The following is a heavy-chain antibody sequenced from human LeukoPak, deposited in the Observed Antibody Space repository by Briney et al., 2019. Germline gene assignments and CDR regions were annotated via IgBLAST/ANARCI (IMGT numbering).Heavy chain of an antibody. Sequence: GGSLRLSCATSGFTFSSYAMSWVRQAPGKGLEWVSGIGASGGSTYYADSVKGRFTISRDNSKNTLYLQMNSLRTEDTAVYYCARDQYSSTWYRGAFDVWGQGTMVSVSS. D-gene: IGHD6-13*01. CDR2: IGASGGST. CDR1: GFTFSSYA. V-gene: IGHV3-23*01. J-gene: IGHJ3*01. CDR3: ARDQYSSTWYRGAFDV.